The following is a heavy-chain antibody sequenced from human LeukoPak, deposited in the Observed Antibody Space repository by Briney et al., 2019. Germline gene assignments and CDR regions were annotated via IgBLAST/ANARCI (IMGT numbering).Heavy chain of an antibody. CDR3: ARDLLRWELLIYYYYGMDV. CDR1: GFTFSDYY. CDR2: ITNRGDTV. D-gene: IGHD1-26*01. J-gene: IGHJ6*02. Sequence: GGSLRLSCAASGFTFSDYYMTWVRQAPGKGLEWLSYITNRGDTVFYADSVKGRFTISRDNAKNSLYLQMNSLRAEDTAVYYCARDLLRWELLIYYYYGMDVWGQGTTVTVSS. V-gene: IGHV3-11*04.